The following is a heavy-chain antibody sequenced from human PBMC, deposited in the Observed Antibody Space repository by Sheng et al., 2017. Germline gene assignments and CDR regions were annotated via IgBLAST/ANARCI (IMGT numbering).Heavy chain of an antibody. CDR3: AGXMATGNYFDY. CDR2: INHSGST. CDR1: GGSFSGYY. V-gene: IGHV4-34*01. J-gene: IGHJ4*02. D-gene: IGHD5-12*01. Sequence: QVQLQQWGAGLLKPSETLSLTCAVYGGSFSGYYWSWIRQPPGKGLEWIGEINHSGSTNYNPSLKSRVTISVDTSKNQFSLKLSSVTAADTAVYYCAGXMATGNYFDYWGQGTLVTVSS.